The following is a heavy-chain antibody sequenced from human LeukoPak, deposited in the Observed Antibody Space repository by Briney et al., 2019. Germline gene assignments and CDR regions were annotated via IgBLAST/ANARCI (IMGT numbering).Heavy chain of an antibody. V-gene: IGHV3-7*01. Sequence: GGSLRLSCAVSGLTFSSSWMDWVRQAPGKGREWVASINPDGNKKYSADSVKGRFTISRDNAKNSLYLQMNSLRAEDTAVYYCARESVGAIKMDVWGQGTTVTVSS. D-gene: IGHD1-26*01. J-gene: IGHJ6*02. CDR2: INPDGNKK. CDR1: GLTFSSSW. CDR3: ARESVGAIKMDV.